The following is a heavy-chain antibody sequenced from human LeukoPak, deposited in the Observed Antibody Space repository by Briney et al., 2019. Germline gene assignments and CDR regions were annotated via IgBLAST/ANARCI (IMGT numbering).Heavy chain of an antibody. V-gene: IGHV4-39*07. D-gene: IGHD5-18*01. CDR3: ARENGYRYDY. J-gene: IGHJ4*02. CDR1: GDSISSSSYY. CDR2: MYYSGST. Sequence: SETLSLTCTVSGDSISSSSYYWGWFRQPPGKGLEWIGTMYYSGSTHYNPSLKSRVTISVDTSKNQFSLKLSSVTAADTALYYCARENGYRYDYWGQGTLVTVSS.